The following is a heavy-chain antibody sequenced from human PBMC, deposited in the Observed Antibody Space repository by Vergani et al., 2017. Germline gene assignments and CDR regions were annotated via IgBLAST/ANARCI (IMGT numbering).Heavy chain of an antibody. Sequence: QVQLVESGGGVVQPGGSLRLSCAASGFTFSSYGMHWVRQAPGKGLEWVAFIRYDGSNKYYADSGKGRFTISRDNSKNTLYLQMNSLRAEDTAVYYCAKSGYSGYDLFDYWGQGTLVTVSS. D-gene: IGHD5-12*01. V-gene: IGHV3-30*02. J-gene: IGHJ4*02. CDR3: AKSGYSGYDLFDY. CDR2: IRYDGSNK. CDR1: GFTFSSYG.